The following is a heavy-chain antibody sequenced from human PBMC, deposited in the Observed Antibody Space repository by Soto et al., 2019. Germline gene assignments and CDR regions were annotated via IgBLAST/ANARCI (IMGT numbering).Heavy chain of an antibody. CDR1: GFTFSSYA. CDR2: ISGSGGST. V-gene: IGHV3-23*01. J-gene: IGHJ6*03. Sequence: GGSLRLSCAASGFTFSSYAMSWVRQAPGKGLEWVSAISGSGGSTYYADSVKGRFTISRDNSKNTLYLQMNSLRAEDTAVYYCATPVRDCSGGSCYSQYYYYYMDGWGKGTTVTVSS. D-gene: IGHD2-15*01. CDR3: ATPVRDCSGGSCYSQYYYYYMDG.